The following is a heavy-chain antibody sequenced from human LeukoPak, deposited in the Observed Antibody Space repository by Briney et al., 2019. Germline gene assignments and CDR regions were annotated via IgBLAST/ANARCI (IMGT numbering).Heavy chain of an antibody. CDR1: GFSFSAYT. CDR3: TRRFGGHSGWAGYHDS. D-gene: IGHD6-19*01. CDR2: IRNDRSST. J-gene: IGHJ4*02. Sequence: GGSLRLSCVASGFSFSAYTMHWPRQAPGRALEYVSDIRNDRSSTFQPNSVKGRFTISRDNSKSTLYLQMGSLRAEDTAVYYCTRRFGGHSGWAGYHDSWGQGTLVTVSS. V-gene: IGHV3-64*01.